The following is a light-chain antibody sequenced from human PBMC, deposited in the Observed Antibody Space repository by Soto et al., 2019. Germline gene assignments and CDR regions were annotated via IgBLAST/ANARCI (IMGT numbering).Light chain of an antibody. Sequence: SALTQPASVSGSAGQSITISCSGTMRDVGAYNLVSWYQQHPGTAPKLIIYEVRNRPSGISSRFSGSRSGNTASLTISGLQSEEEGDYHCSEYTARTTLGFGRGTKLTVL. CDR2: EVR. V-gene: IGLV2-14*01. CDR1: MRDVGAYNL. J-gene: IGLJ3*02. CDR3: SEYTARTTLG.